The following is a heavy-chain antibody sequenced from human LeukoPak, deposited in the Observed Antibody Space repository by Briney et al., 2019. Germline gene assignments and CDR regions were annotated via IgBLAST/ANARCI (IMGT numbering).Heavy chain of an antibody. D-gene: IGHD3-9*01. V-gene: IGHV4-34*01. J-gene: IGHJ4*02. Sequence: SETLSLTCAVYGESFSGYYWSWIRQPPGKGLEWIGEINHSGSTNYNPSLKSRVTISVDTSKNQFSLKLSSVTAADTAVYYCARGSVFSDYWGQGTLVTASS. CDR2: INHSGST. CDR3: ARGSVFSDY. CDR1: GESFSGYY.